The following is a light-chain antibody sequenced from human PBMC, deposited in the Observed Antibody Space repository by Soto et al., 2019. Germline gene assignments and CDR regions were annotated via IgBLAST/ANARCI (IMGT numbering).Light chain of an antibody. CDR3: QQYYNWPRT. J-gene: IGKJ1*01. V-gene: IGKV3-20*01. CDR1: QSASSSY. Sequence: EIEVTQSPGTLSFSPGERATLSSRASQSASSSYLAWYQQKPGQAPRLLIYGASSRATGIPGRFSGSGSGTDFTLTINSLQPEDFAVYYCQQYYNWPRTFGQGTKVDIK. CDR2: GAS.